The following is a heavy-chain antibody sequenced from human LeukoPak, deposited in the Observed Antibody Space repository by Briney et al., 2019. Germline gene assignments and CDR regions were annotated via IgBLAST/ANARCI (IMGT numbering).Heavy chain of an antibody. Sequence: SETLSLTCTVSGGSISSYYWSWIRQPPGKGLEWVGYIYYSGSTNYNPSLKSRVTISVDTSKNQFSLKLSSVTAADTAVYYCARGGYDFWSGFGYWGQGTLVTVSS. CDR1: GGSISSYY. J-gene: IGHJ4*02. D-gene: IGHD3-3*01. CDR3: ARGGYDFWSGFGY. CDR2: IYYSGST. V-gene: IGHV4-59*08.